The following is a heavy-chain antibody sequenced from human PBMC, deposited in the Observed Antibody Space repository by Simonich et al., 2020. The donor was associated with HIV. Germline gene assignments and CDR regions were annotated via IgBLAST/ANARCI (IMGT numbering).Heavy chain of an antibody. Sequence: QVQLQQWGAGLLKPSETLSLTCAVYGGSFSGYYWSWIRQPPGKGLEWIGEINHSGSTNYNPPLKSRVTISVDTSKNQFSLKLSSVTAADTAVYYCARLTAGGLGEYFQHWGQGTLVTVSS. CDR1: GGSFSGYY. V-gene: IGHV4-34*01. CDR3: ARLTAGGLGEYFQH. CDR2: INHSGST. J-gene: IGHJ1*01. D-gene: IGHD6-13*01.